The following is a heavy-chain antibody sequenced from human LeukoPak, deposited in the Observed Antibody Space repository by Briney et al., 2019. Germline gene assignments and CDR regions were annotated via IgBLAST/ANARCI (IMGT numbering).Heavy chain of an antibody. D-gene: IGHD6-19*01. Sequence: GGSLRLSCAASGFTFSGYGMHWVRQAPGKGLEWVAFIRYDGSNKYYADSVKGRFTISRDNSKNTLYLQMNSLRAEDTAVYYCAKGGGRWLVRWGAFDYWGQGTLVTVSS. CDR1: GFTFSGYG. CDR3: AKGGGRWLVRWGAFDY. J-gene: IGHJ4*02. CDR2: IRYDGSNK. V-gene: IGHV3-30*02.